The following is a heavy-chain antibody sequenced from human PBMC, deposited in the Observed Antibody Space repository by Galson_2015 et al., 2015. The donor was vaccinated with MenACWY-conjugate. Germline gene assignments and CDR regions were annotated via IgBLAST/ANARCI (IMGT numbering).Heavy chain of an antibody. CDR3: AKDRGYCSSSSCYWDS. D-gene: IGHD2-2*01. CDR1: GFTFSNYA. V-gene: IGHV3-23*01. Sequence: SLRLSCAASGFTFSNYAMSWVRQAPGKGLEWVSGISGRGGSTFYADSVKGRFTISRDNSKNTLYLQMSSLRAEDTAVYYCAKDRGYCSSSSCYWDSWGQGTLVTVSS. J-gene: IGHJ4*02. CDR2: ISGRGGST.